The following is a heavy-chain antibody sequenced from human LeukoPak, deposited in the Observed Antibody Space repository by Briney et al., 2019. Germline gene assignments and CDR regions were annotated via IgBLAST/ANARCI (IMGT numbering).Heavy chain of an antibody. CDR3: ASSYYYDSSGYYVDY. J-gene: IGHJ4*02. V-gene: IGHV1-69*04. D-gene: IGHD3-22*01. Sequence: GASVKVSCKASGYTFTSYGISWVRQAPGQGLEWMGRIIPILGIANYAQKFQGRVTITADKSTRTAYMELSSLRSEDTAVYYCASSYYYDSSGYYVDYWGQGTLVTVSS. CDR1: GYTFTSYG. CDR2: IIPILGIA.